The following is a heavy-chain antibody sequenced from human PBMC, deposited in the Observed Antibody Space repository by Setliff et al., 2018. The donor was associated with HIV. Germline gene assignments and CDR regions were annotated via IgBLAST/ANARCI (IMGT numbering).Heavy chain of an antibody. CDR1: DYTFTTYW. Sequence: PGESLKISCKALDYTFTTYWIGWARQMPGKGLEWMGIIYPDDSDTNYSPSFRGQVTMSADKSINTAYLQWDSLKASDSAMYYCARAKNKWNPGDYWGQGTVVTVSS. CDR3: ARAKNKWNPGDY. D-gene: IGHD1-20*01. J-gene: IGHJ4*02. V-gene: IGHV5-51*01. CDR2: IYPDDSDT.